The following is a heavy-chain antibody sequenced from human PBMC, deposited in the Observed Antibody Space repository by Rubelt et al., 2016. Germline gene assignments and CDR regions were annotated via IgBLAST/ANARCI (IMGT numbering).Heavy chain of an antibody. CDR2: IYWDDDK. CDR1: GFSLSTSGVG. Sequence: QITLKESGPTLVKPTQTLTLTCTFSGFSLSTSGVGVGWIRQPPGKALEWLALIYWDDDKRYSPSLKSRLTIPKDPSKNQVVLTMTNMDPVDTATYYGAHSRTEAPFDYWGQGTLVTVSS. J-gene: IGHJ4*02. CDR3: AHSRTEAPFDY. V-gene: IGHV2-5*02.